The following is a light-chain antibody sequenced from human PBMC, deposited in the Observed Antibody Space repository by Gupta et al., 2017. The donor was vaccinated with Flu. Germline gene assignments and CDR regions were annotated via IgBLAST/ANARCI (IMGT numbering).Light chain of an antibody. CDR1: NIGSKS. Sequence: GGNNIGSKSVHCYQQQPGQAPVLVVYDDSARPSWIPERFSGANSGNTATLTISRVEAGDEADDYCQVWDSSSDDVVFGGGTKLTVL. CDR2: DDS. V-gene: IGLV3-21*02. CDR3: QVWDSSSDDVV. J-gene: IGLJ3*02.